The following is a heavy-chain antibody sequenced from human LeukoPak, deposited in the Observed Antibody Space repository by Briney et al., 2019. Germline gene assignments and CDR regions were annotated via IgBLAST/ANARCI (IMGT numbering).Heavy chain of an antibody. V-gene: IGHV3-66*01. D-gene: IGHD3-10*01. Sequence: GGSLRLSCAASGFTVSNNYITWARQAPGKGLEWVSVIYSGGGTDYADSVKGRFTISRDNSKNTVYLQMNSLRAEDTAVYYCARVPVVRGIIIGWFDPWGQGTLVTVSS. J-gene: IGHJ5*02. CDR1: GFTVSNNY. CDR2: IYSGGGT. CDR3: ARVPVVRGIIIGWFDP.